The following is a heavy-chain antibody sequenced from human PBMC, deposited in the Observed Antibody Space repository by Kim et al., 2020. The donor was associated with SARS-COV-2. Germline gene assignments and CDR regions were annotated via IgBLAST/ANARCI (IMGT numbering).Heavy chain of an antibody. Sequence: GQKFQGRVTMTRKTSISTAYMGLSSLRSEDTAVYYCARGMDIVATIPDYWGQGTLVTVSS. V-gene: IGHV1-8*01. CDR3: ARGMDIVATIPDY. J-gene: IGHJ4*02. D-gene: IGHD5-12*01.